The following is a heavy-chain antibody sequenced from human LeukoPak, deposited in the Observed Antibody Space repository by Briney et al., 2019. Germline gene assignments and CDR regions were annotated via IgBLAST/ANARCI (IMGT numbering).Heavy chain of an antibody. V-gene: IGHV3-7*01. CDR1: TFIFSNYW. Sequence: QSGGSLRLSCAASTFIFSNYWMSWVCQAPGKGLEWVANIKQDGSEKYYVDSVKGRFTISRDNAKNSLYLQMNSLRAEDTAVYYCARDPSGWYYFDYWGQGTLVTVSS. CDR3: ARDPSGWYYFDY. CDR2: IKQDGSEK. J-gene: IGHJ4*02. D-gene: IGHD6-19*01.